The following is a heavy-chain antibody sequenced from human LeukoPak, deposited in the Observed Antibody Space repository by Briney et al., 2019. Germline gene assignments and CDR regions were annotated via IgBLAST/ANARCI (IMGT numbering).Heavy chain of an antibody. CDR2: ISGSGGTT. CDR3: AKDQRATISTSNWFDP. D-gene: IGHD5-24*01. J-gene: IGHJ5*02. Sequence: SGGSLRLSCGASGFTFSNYAMNWVRQAPGKGLEWVSGISGSGGTTYYADSVKGRFTISRDNSKNTPYVQMNSLRVEDTAVYYCAKDQRATISTSNWFDPWGQGTLVTVSS. V-gene: IGHV3-23*01. CDR1: GFTFSNYA.